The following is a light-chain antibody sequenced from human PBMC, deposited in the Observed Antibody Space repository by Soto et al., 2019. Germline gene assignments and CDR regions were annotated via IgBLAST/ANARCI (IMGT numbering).Light chain of an antibody. CDR3: QQFNSYPPT. CDR2: AAS. J-gene: IGKJ4*01. CDR1: QGFSSY. V-gene: IGKV1-9*01. Sequence: DIQLTQSPSFLSASVGDRVTITCRASQGFSSYLAWCQQKPGKAPKLLIYAASTLQSGVSSRFSGSGSGTEFTLTISSLQPEDFATYYCQQFNSYPPTFGGGTKVDIK.